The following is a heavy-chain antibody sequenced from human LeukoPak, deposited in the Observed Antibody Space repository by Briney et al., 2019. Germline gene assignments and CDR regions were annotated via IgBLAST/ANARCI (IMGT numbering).Heavy chain of an antibody. D-gene: IGHD6-19*01. J-gene: IGHJ3*02. V-gene: IGHV3-30-3*01. CDR3: ARDKAVMQWLDPRYDAFDI. CDR1: GFTFSSYA. Sequence: PGRSLRLSCAASGFTFSSYAMHWVRQAPGKGLEWVAVISYDGSNKYYADSVKGRFTISRDNSKNTLYLQMNSLRAEDTAVYYCARDKAVMQWLDPRYDAFDIWGQGTMVTVSS. CDR2: ISYDGSNK.